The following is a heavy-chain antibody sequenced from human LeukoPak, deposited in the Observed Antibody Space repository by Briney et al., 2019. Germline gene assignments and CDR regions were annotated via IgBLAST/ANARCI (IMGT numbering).Heavy chain of an antibody. V-gene: IGHV4-61*01. CDR3: ARIRGYSSGWRPDY. Sequence: SETLSLTCTVSGGSVSSDSYYWSWIRQPPGKGLEWIGYVYYTGSTKDNPSLKSRVTISVDTSKNQFSLKLSSVTAADTAVYYCARIRGYSSGWRPDYWGQGTLVTVSS. J-gene: IGHJ4*02. D-gene: IGHD6-19*01. CDR1: GGSVSSDSYY. CDR2: VYYTGST.